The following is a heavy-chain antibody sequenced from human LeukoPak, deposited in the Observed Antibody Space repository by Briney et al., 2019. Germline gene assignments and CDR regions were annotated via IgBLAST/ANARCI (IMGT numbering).Heavy chain of an antibody. J-gene: IGHJ4*02. CDR1: GLTFSSYA. V-gene: IGHV3-23*01. CDR2: ISGNGDST. D-gene: IGHD6-13*01. CDR3: AKKAHSSTWSNFDY. Sequence: GGSLRLSCAASGLTFSSYAMAWVRQAPGKGLEWVSAISGNGDSTYYAGSVKGRFTISRDNSKNTLYLQMNSLRAEDMAVYYCAKKAHSSTWSNFDYWGQGTLVTVSS.